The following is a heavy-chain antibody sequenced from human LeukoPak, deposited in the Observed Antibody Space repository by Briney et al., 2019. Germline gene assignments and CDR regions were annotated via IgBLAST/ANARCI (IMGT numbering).Heavy chain of an antibody. CDR2: IIPIFGIP. Sequence: SVKVSCKASGGTFRTFAISWVRQAPGQGLEWMGGIIPIFGIPDSAQKFQGRLTITADESTTTAYMELSSLRSDDTAIYYCGLSGNYYYYYMDVWGKGTTVTISS. J-gene: IGHJ6*03. V-gene: IGHV1-69*13. CDR3: GLSGNYYYYYMDV. D-gene: IGHD6-25*01. CDR1: GGTFRTFA.